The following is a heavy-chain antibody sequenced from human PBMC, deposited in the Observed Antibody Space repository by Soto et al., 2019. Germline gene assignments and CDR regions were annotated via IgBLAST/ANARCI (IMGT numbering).Heavy chain of an antibody. D-gene: IGHD2-2*01. Sequence: SETLSLTCSVSGDYVSSYYWTWIRQPPGKVLEWIGHIYYSGTSTYTPSLKSRVTISIDTSKNQFSLHLRSVTAADTAVYYWAWGVSNTSWLKNWGQGTLVRASS. CDR3: AWGVSNTSWLKN. V-gene: IGHV4-59*02. CDR2: IYYSGTS. CDR1: GDYVSSYY. J-gene: IGHJ4*02.